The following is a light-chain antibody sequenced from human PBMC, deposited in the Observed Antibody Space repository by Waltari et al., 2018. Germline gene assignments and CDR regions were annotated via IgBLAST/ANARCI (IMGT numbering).Light chain of an antibody. CDR2: YDN. J-gene: IGLJ2*01. CDR3: QVWDSTSDHPVV. CDR1: NLGSKS. V-gene: IGLV3-21*04. Sequence: SYVLTQPPSVLVAPGKTARITCWGNNLGSKSVHWYQQRPGQAPVLVISYDNDRPSGIPERFSGSKSGNTATLTISRVEARDEADYYCQVWDSTSDHPVVFGGGTKLTVL.